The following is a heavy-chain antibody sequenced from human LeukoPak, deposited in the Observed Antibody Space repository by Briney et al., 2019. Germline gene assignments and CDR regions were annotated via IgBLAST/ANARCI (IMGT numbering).Heavy chain of an antibody. CDR3: ARDNYGGNSAEYFQH. CDR1: GGTFSSYA. D-gene: IGHD4-23*01. Sequence: SVKVSCKASGGTFSSYAISWVRQAPGQGLEWMGGIIPIFGTANYAQKFQGRVTVTADESTSTAYMELSSLRSEDTAVYYCARDNYGGNSAEYFQHWGQGTLVTVSS. V-gene: IGHV1-69*13. J-gene: IGHJ1*01. CDR2: IIPIFGTA.